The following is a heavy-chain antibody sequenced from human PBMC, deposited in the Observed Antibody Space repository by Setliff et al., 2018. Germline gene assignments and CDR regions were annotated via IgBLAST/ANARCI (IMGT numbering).Heavy chain of an antibody. CDR1: GYTFSTYA. CDR2: INAGNGIT. J-gene: IGHJ4*02. V-gene: IGHV1-3*01. D-gene: IGHD3-10*01. CDR3: ARVDYYGSGNYYDH. Sequence: ASVKVSCKASGYTFSTYAIRWVRQAHGQRPDWMGWINAGNGITKYSQKFQGRVTITRDTSASTAYMESISLRSDDTAVYYCARVDYYGSGNYYDHWGQGTLVTVSS.